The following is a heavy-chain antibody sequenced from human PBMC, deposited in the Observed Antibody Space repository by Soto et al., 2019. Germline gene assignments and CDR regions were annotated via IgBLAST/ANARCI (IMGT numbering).Heavy chain of an antibody. V-gene: IGHV2-5*02. CDR2: IYWDDDK. CDR3: AYLDGAASGTRYYFDY. Sequence: QITLTESGPTLVKPTQTLTLTCTFSGFSFSTSAVGVGWIRQPPGKALDWLALIYWDDDKRYSPFLNSRLTITKDTSTNQVVLTMTNMDPVDTGTYYCAYLDGAASGTRYYFDYWGQGTLVTVSS. CDR1: GFSFSTSAVG. J-gene: IGHJ4*02. D-gene: IGHD6-13*01.